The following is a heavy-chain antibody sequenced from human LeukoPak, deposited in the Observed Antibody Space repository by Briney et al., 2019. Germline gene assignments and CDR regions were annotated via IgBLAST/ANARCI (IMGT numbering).Heavy chain of an antibody. Sequence: GGSLRLSCAASGFTFDDYAMHWVRQAPGKGLGWVSGISWNSGSIGYADSVKGRFTISRDNAKNSLYLQMNSLRAEDTALYYCAKDSGHYYGSGSSFDYWGQGTLVTVSS. J-gene: IGHJ4*02. CDR1: GFTFDDYA. CDR3: AKDSGHYYGSGSSFDY. D-gene: IGHD3-10*01. CDR2: ISWNSGSI. V-gene: IGHV3-9*01.